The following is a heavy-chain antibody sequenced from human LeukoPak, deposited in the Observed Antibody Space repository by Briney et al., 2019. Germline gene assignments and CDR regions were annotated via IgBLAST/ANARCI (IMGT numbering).Heavy chain of an antibody. CDR2: ISSSSRTI. Sequence: GGSLRLSCAASGFTFSSYSMNWVRQARGKGVEGVSYISSSSRTIYYADSVKGRFTISRDNAKNSLYLQMNSLRAEDTAVYYCARASIVVVPAAMVVARQEPGPYYYYYMDVWGKGTTVTVSS. D-gene: IGHD2-2*01. CDR3: ARASIVVVPAAMVVARQEPGPYYYYYMDV. V-gene: IGHV3-48*01. CDR1: GFTFSSYS. J-gene: IGHJ6*03.